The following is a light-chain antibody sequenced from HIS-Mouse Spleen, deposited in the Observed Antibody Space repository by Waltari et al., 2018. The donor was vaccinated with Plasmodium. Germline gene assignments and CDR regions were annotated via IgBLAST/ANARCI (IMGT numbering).Light chain of an antibody. CDR2: AAS. Sequence: IQMTHSPSSLSASVGDRVTITCLASQSISNYLNWYQKKPGKAPKFLIYAASTLQSGVSSRFRGSGSGTDFTLTISSLQPEDFATYYCQQSYSTWTFGQGTKVEIK. CDR3: QQSYSTWT. CDR1: QSISNY. J-gene: IGKJ1*01. V-gene: IGKV1-39*01.